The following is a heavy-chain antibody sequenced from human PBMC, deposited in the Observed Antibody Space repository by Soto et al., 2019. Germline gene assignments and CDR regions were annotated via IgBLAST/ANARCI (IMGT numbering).Heavy chain of an antibody. J-gene: IGHJ5*02. D-gene: IGHD3-3*01. Sequence: QITLKESGPTLVKPTQTLTLTCTFSGFSLSTSGVGVGWIRQPPGKALEWIALIYWDDDKRYSPSLKSRLTITKDASKNRGVLTMTNMDPVDTATYYCALQFWSGYNSWFDPWGQGTLVTVSS. CDR3: ALQFWSGYNSWFDP. V-gene: IGHV2-5*02. CDR2: IYWDDDK. CDR1: GFSLSTSGVG.